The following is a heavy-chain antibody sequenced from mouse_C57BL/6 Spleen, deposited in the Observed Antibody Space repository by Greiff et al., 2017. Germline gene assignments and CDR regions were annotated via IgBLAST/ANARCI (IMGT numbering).Heavy chain of an antibody. CDR2: IDPEDGDT. Sequence: VQLQQSGAGPVRPWASVKLSCPASGFNIKDYYMHWVKQRPEQGLEWIGRIDPEDGDTEYAPKFQGKGTMTADTSSNTAYLQRSSLTSEDPAVYYCTTDGDYAWFAYWGQGTLVTVSA. V-gene: IGHV14-1*01. CDR3: TTDGDYAWFAY. CDR1: GFNIKDYY. D-gene: IGHD2-4*01. J-gene: IGHJ3*01.